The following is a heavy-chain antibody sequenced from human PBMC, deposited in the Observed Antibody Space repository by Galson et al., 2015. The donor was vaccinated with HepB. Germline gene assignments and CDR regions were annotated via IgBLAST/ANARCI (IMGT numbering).Heavy chain of an antibody. D-gene: IGHD4-23*01. V-gene: IGHV5-51*01. CDR3: ARRGETTTVAIDY. CDR1: GYSFTSHW. Sequence: QSGAEVKKPGESLKISCKGSGYSFTSHWIGWVRQMPGKGLEWMGIIFPGDYDTRYGPSFQGRVSISADKSINTAYLQWNSLKASDTATYYCARRGETTTVAIDYWGQGTLVTVSS. CDR2: IFPGDYDT. J-gene: IGHJ4*02.